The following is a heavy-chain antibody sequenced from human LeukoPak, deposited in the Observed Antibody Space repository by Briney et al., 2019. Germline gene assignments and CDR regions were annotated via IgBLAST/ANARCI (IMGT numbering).Heavy chain of an antibody. CDR1: GDSISDYY. CDR3: ARRRKVPAPRAGDAFDI. CDR2: IYYSGST. J-gene: IGHJ3*02. V-gene: IGHV4-59*08. Sequence: PSETLSLTCSVSGDSISDYYWNWIRQPPGKGMEWIGYIYYSGSTNYSPSLKSRVTISVDKSKNQFSLKLSSVTAADTAIYYCARRRKVPAPRAGDAFDIWGQGTMVTVSS. D-gene: IGHD2-21*02.